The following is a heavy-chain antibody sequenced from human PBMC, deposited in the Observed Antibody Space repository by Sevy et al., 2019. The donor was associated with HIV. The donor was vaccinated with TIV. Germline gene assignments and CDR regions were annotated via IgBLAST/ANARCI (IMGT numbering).Heavy chain of an antibody. V-gene: IGHV3-7*03. CDR3: ARAIYGDYTDAFDI. CDR1: GFTFSSYW. J-gene: IGHJ3*02. CDR2: IKHDGSEK. Sequence: GGSLRLSCAASGFTFSSYWMSWVRQAPGKGLEWVANIKHDGSEKYYVDSVKGRFTISRDNAKNSLYLQMNSLRAEDTAVYYCARAIYGDYTDAFDIWDQGTMVTVSS. D-gene: IGHD4-17*01.